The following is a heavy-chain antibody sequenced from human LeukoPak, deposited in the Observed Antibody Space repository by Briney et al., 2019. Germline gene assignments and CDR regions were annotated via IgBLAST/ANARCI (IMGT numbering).Heavy chain of an antibody. CDR2: IYTSGSI. V-gene: IGHV4-4*07. CDR3: ARGHDAWTFGY. J-gene: IGHJ4*02. D-gene: IGHD1-1*01. Sequence: PSETLSLTCSVSGDSISGYYWHWLRRPAGKGLEWIGRIYTSGSINYNPSLESRITVSLDMSGNQISLKLTSVTAADTAMYYCARGHDAWTFGYWGQGILVTVSS. CDR1: GDSISGYY.